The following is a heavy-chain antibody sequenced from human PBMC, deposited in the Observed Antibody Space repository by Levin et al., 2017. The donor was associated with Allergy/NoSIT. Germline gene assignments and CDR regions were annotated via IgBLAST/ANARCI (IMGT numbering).Heavy chain of an antibody. J-gene: IGHJ6*02. Sequence: ASVKVSCKASGYTFTGYFIHWVRQAPGQGLDWVGWINPNSGDANYAQNFQGRVTMTSDSSISTAYMELNGLRSDDTAVYYCARVIEGYCSIASCSHHRYYDMDVWGQGTAVTVSS. CDR2: INPNSGDA. V-gene: IGHV1-2*02. CDR3: ARVIEGYCSIASCSHHRYYDMDV. D-gene: IGHD2-2*01. CDR1: GYTFTGYF.